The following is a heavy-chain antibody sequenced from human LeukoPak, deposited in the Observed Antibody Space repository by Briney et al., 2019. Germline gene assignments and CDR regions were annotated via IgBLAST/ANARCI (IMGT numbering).Heavy chain of an antibody. CDR3: ARGHRGRRSLAFDI. CDR2: MNSNSGNT. CDR1: GYTFTSYD. V-gene: IGHV1-8*03. D-gene: IGHD3-16*02. Sequence: ASVKVSCKASGYTFTSYDINWLRQATGQRLEWMGWMNSNSGNTGYAQKFQGRVTITRNASISTAYMELSSLRSEDTALYYCARGHRGRRSLAFDICGQGTMVTVSS. J-gene: IGHJ3*02.